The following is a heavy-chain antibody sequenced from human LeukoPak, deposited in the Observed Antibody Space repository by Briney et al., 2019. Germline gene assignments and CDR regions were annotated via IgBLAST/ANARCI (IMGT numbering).Heavy chain of an antibody. CDR2: LSGSGDTT. V-gene: IGHV3-23*01. CDR1: GFAFRSFD. D-gene: IGHD5-18*01. Sequence: GGSLRLSCAASGFAFRSFDMSWVRQAPGKGLEWVSSLSGSGDTTYYADSVKGRFTISRDNAKNSLYLQMNSLRAEDTAVYYCARDQGGLWLNPYYFDYWGQGTLVTVSS. CDR3: ARDQGGLWLNPYYFDY. J-gene: IGHJ4*02.